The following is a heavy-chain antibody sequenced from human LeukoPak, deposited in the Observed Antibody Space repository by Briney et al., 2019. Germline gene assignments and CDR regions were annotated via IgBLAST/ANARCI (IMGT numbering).Heavy chain of an antibody. Sequence: GESLKISCKGSGYTFTSYWIAWVRQMPGKGLECMGIIYPGDSDTRYSPSFEGQVTISADKSITTAYLQWSSLKASDTAMYYCVRLVVREISPLDFWGQGTLVTVSS. CDR1: GYTFTSYW. CDR2: IYPGDSDT. CDR3: VRLVVREISPLDF. J-gene: IGHJ4*02. V-gene: IGHV5-51*01. D-gene: IGHD2-15*01.